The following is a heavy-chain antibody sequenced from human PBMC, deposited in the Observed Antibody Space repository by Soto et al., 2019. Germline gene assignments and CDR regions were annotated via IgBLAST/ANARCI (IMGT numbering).Heavy chain of an antibody. CDR2: ISYDGSNK. CDR1: GFTFSRYA. J-gene: IGHJ3*02. Sequence: PGGSLRLSCAASGFTFSRYAMHWVRQAPGKGLEWVAVISYDGSNKYYADSVKGRFTISRDNSKNTLYLQMNSLRAEDTAVYYCASQTGNDAFDIWGQGTMVTVSS. V-gene: IGHV3-30-3*01. D-gene: IGHD1-1*01. CDR3: ASQTGNDAFDI.